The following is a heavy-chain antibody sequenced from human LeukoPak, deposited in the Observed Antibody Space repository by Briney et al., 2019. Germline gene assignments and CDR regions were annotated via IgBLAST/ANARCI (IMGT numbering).Heavy chain of an antibody. CDR3: ARHGSGWYVTGDY. V-gene: IGHV5-10-1*01. D-gene: IGHD6-19*01. Sequence: GESLKISCKGSGYRFNAYWISWVRQTPGKGLEWMGRIDPRDSHVTYSPSFQGHVTISGDKSINTAYLQWSSLKASDTAMYYCARHGSGWYVTGDYWGQGTLITVSS. J-gene: IGHJ4*02. CDR2: IDPRDSHV. CDR1: GYRFNAYW.